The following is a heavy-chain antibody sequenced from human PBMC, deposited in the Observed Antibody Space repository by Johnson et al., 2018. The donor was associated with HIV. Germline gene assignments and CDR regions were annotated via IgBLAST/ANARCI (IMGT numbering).Heavy chain of an antibody. D-gene: IGHD3-10*01. CDR2: LWYDGTTA. CDR1: GFNFNIYG. J-gene: IGHJ3*02. CDR3: AKNRDPSLGGTMVQGPPRDAFDI. V-gene: IGHV3-33*03. Sequence: QVQLVESGGGVVQPGRSLRLSCAASGFNFNIYGMHWVRQAPGKGLEWVAILWYDGTTAFYADSVKGRFTISRDNAKNSLYLQMNSLRAGDTALYYCAKNRDPSLGGTMVQGPPRDAFDIWGQGTMVTVSS.